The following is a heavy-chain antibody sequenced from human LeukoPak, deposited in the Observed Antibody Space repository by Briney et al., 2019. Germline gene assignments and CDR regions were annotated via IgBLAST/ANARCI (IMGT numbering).Heavy chain of an antibody. CDR1: GGTFSSYA. CDR3: ARSLGSSGWYHGAFDI. D-gene: IGHD6-19*01. Sequence: ASVKVSCKASGGTFSSYAISWVRQAPGQGLEWMGGIIPIFGTANYAQKFQGRVTITADESTSTAYMELSSLRSEDTAVYYCARSLGSSGWYHGAFDIWGQGTMVTVSS. CDR2: IIPIFGTA. V-gene: IGHV1-69*13. J-gene: IGHJ3*02.